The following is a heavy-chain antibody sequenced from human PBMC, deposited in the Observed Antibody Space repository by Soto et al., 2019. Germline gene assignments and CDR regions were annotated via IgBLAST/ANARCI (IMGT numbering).Heavy chain of an antibody. V-gene: IGHV4-59*08. CDR2: MYYGGRT. CDR3: ARGTPSPLIVRSSRGPWFDP. CDR1: GDSISSSYY. J-gene: IGHJ5*02. Sequence: SETLSLTCTVSGDSISSSYYWSWIRQPPGKGLEWIGYMYYGGRTNYNPSLKSRVTISVDTSKMQVSLKLSSVTAADTAVYFCARGTPSPLIVRSSRGPWFDPWGQGTLVTVSS. D-gene: IGHD2-15*01.